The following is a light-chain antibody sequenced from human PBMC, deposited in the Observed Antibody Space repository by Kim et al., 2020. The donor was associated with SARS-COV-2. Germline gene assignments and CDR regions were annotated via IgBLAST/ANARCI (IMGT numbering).Light chain of an antibody. J-gene: IGKJ2*01. CDR1: QSVSSSY. Sequence: LSPGERATLSCRASQSVSSSYLAWYQQKPGQAPRLLIHGASSRATGIPDRFSGSGSGTDFTLTISRLEPEDFAVYYCQQYGSSPYTFGQGTKLEIK. CDR2: GAS. V-gene: IGKV3-20*01. CDR3: QQYGSSPYT.